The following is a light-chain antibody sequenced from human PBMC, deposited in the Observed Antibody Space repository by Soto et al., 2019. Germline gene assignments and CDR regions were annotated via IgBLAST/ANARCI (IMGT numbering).Light chain of an antibody. J-gene: IGKJ4*01. CDR2: DTS. CDR3: QHYVTWPLT. CDR1: QGIGDT. V-gene: IGKV3-15*01. Sequence: EIVMTQSPATLSASPGEGATLSCRASQGIGDTLAWYQQKPGQTPRLLIYDTSIRATGVPARFSGSRSGAEFTLTISSLQSEDFAVYYCQHYVTWPLTFGGGTKVESK.